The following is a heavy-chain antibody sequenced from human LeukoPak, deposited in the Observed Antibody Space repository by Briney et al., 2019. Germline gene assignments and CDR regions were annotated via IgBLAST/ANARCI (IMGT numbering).Heavy chain of an antibody. CDR1: GGSISSSSYY. Sequence: SETLSLTCTVSGGSISSSSYYWGWIRQPPGKGREWIGSIYYSGSTYYNPSLKSRVTISVDTSKNQFSLKLSSVTAADTAVYYCARREGYYDLDYWGQGTLVTVSS. V-gene: IGHV4-39*01. CDR2: IYYSGST. D-gene: IGHD3-22*01. J-gene: IGHJ4*02. CDR3: ARREGYYDLDY.